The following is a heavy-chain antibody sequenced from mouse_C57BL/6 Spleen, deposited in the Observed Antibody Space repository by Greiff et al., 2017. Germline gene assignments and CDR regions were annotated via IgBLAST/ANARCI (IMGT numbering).Heavy chain of an antibody. V-gene: IGHV5-4*01. J-gene: IGHJ2*01. CDR2: ISDGGSYT. Sequence: EVQRVESGGGLVKPGGSLKLSCAASGFTFSSYAMSWVRQTPEKRLEWVATISDGGSYTYYPDNVKGRFTITRDNAKNNLYLQMSHLKSEDTSMYYCARGYCDYWGQGTTLTVSS. CDR3: ARGYCDY. D-gene: IGHD2-12*01. CDR1: GFTFSSYA.